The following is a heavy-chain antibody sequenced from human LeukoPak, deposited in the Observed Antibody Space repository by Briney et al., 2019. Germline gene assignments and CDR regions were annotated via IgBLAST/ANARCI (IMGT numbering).Heavy chain of an antibody. D-gene: IGHD6-6*01. J-gene: IGHJ4*02. CDR2: INSSSSTI. V-gene: IGHV3-48*01. CDR3: ARGAYSSSLGY. Sequence: GGSLRLSCAASGFTFSSYSMNWVRQAPGKGLEWVSYINSSSSTIYYADSVEGRFTISRDNAKNSLYLQMNSLRAEDTAVYYCARGAYSSSLGYWGQGTLVTVAS. CDR1: GFTFSSYS.